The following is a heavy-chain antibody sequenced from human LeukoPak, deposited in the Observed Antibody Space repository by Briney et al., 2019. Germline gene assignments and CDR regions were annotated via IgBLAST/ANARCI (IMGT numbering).Heavy chain of an antibody. CDR1: GGTFSSYA. Sequence: ASVKVSCKASGGTFSSYAIGWVRQAPGQGLEWMGWINPNSGGTNYAQKFQGWVTMTRDTSISTAYMELSRLRSDDTAVYYCARDPSSPTYYYDSSGDYYFDYWGQGTLATVSS. J-gene: IGHJ4*02. V-gene: IGHV1-2*04. CDR2: INPNSGGT. D-gene: IGHD3-22*01. CDR3: ARDPSSPTYYYDSSGDYYFDY.